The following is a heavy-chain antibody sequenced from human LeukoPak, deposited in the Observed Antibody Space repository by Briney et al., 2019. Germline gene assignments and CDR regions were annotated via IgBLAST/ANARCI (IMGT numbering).Heavy chain of an antibody. V-gene: IGHV4-59*01. D-gene: IGHD3-22*01. CDR3: AKSGHSYDRSGYWDFFDR. J-gene: IGHJ4*02. CDR2: IYNSGST. CDR1: GGSISGYD. Sequence: SETLSLTCTVSGGSISGYDWSWIRQPPGKPLDWIGYIYNSGSTNYKPSLKSRVTISVDMSKNQFSLRLSSVTAADTAVYYCAKSGHSYDRSGYWDFFDRWGQGILVTVSS.